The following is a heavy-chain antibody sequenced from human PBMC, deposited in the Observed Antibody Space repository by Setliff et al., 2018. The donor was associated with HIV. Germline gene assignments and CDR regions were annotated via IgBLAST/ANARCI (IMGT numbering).Heavy chain of an antibody. CDR1: GGTFSSYA. D-gene: IGHD5-12*01. Sequence: SVKVSCKVSGGTFSSYAISWVRQAPGQGLEWMGGIIPIFGTANYAQKFQGRVTITADESTSTAYMELSSLRSEDTAVYYCARRSRDGYNQIDYWGQGTLVTVSS. CDR2: IIPIFGTA. V-gene: IGHV1-69*13. J-gene: IGHJ4*02. CDR3: ARRSRDGYNQIDY.